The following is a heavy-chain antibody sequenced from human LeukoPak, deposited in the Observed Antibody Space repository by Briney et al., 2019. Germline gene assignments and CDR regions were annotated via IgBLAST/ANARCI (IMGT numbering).Heavy chain of an antibody. CDR3: VRDANTVTTRDPTSYYFDY. J-gene: IGHJ4*02. V-gene: IGHV1-18*01. CDR2: ISAYNGNT. Sequence: ASVKVSCKASGYTFTSYGISWVRQAPGQGLEWMGWISAYNGNTNYAQKLQGRVTMTTDTSTSTAYMELRSLRSDDTAVYYCVRDANTVTTRDPTSYYFDYWGQGTLVTVSS. CDR1: GYTFTSYG. D-gene: IGHD4-17*01.